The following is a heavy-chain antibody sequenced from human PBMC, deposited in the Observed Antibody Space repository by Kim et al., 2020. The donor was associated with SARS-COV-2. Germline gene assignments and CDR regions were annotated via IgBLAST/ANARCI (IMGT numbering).Heavy chain of an antibody. V-gene: IGHV4-30-2*01. CDR3: TRGPYSDYFDY. Sequence: SETLSLTCDVSGASINSGSYSWSWIRRPPGQGLEWIASIYQSGGTYYNPSLKSRATISMDRSKNQFSLTLTSVTAPDTAVHYCTRGPYSDYFDYWGQGTL. J-gene: IGHJ4*02. CDR2: IYQSGGT. D-gene: IGHD4-4*01. CDR1: GASINSGSYS.